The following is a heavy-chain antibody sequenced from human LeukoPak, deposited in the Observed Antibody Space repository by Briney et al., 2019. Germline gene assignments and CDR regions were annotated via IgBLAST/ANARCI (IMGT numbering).Heavy chain of an antibody. CDR2: ISSDGSDT. J-gene: IGHJ4*02. CDR1: GFTFRSYR. Sequence: GGSLRLSCAASGFTFRSYRMHWVRQAPGKGLVWVSRISSDGSDTTYADSVKGRFTISRDNAKNTLYLQMNSLRAEDTAVYFCVRAPYGDYGDYWGQGTLVTVSP. CDR3: VRAPYGDYGDY. D-gene: IGHD4-17*01. V-gene: IGHV3-74*01.